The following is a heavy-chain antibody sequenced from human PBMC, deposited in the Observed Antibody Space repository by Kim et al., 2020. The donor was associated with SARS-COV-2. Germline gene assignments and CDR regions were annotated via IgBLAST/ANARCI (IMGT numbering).Heavy chain of an antibody. D-gene: IGHD1-26*01. Sequence: SVKVSCKASGGTFSSYAISWVRQAPGQGLEWMGGIIPISGTANYAQKFQGRVTMTTDESTSTAYMELSSLRSDDTAVYYCARGANREEATPLFDDCGQGTLVTVSS. CDR3: ARGANREEATPLFDD. CDR1: GGTFSSYA. J-gene: IGHJ4*02. CDR2: IIPISGTA. V-gene: IGHV1-69*05.